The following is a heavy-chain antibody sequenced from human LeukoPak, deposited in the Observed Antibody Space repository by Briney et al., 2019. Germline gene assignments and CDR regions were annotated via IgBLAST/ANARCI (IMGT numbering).Heavy chain of an antibody. CDR1: GFTFSSRW. Sequence: PGGSLRLSCAASGFTFSSRWMHWVRQAPGKGLEWVSRIKTDGSSTDYADSVRGRFTISRDNAKNTLYLQMNSLRVEDTAVYYCARDHSPGWFGPWGQGTLVTVPS. CDR2: IKTDGSST. V-gene: IGHV3-74*01. D-gene: IGHD4-11*01. J-gene: IGHJ5*02. CDR3: ARDHSPGWFGP.